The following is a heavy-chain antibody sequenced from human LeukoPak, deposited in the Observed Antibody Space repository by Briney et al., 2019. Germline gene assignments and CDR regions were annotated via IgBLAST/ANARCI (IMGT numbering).Heavy chain of an antibody. CDR1: GFIFSRDS. CDR3: VRDNPRCCGVVPANIDDY. J-gene: IGHJ4*02. CDR2: ISHDSGVR. D-gene: IGHD2-15*01. Sequence: GGSLRLSCEASGFIFSRDSMNWVRQAPGKGLEWISYISHDSGVRYYADSVRGRFTISRDNTKNSLHLQMHSLRAEDTAVYYCVRDNPRCCGVVPANIDDYWGQGTLVTVSS. V-gene: IGHV3-48*01.